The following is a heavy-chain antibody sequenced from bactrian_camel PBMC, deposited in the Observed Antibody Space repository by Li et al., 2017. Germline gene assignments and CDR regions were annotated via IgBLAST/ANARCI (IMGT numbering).Heavy chain of an antibody. J-gene: IGHJ4*01. V-gene: IGHV3S28*01. Sequence: QLVESGGGLVQPGGSLRLSCTSSLFSYPYMTWVRQGPGRGLEWISTIDTGGSTYYADSVRGRFTISRDSAKNTMYLQMDSLKPEDSATYYCAATEIRGGWDWKRPGSYDYWGQGTQVTVS. CDR3: AATEIRGGWDWKRPGSYDY. D-gene: IGHD5*01. CDR2: IDTGGST. CDR1: LFSYPY.